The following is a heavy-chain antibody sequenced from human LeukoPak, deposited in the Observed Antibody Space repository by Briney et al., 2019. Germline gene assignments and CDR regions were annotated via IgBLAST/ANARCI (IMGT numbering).Heavy chain of an antibody. CDR1: GDSISSYY. CDR2: ILHSGST. V-gene: IGHV4-59*01. Sequence: SETLSLTCTVSGDSISSYYWNWIRQPPGKGLEWIGSILHSGSTNYNPSLRSRDTISVDTSKNEFSLRVKSVTAADTAVYYSARRPSGANWFDPWGQGTLVTVSS. J-gene: IGHJ5*02. CDR3: ARRPSGANWFDP. D-gene: IGHD4-17*01.